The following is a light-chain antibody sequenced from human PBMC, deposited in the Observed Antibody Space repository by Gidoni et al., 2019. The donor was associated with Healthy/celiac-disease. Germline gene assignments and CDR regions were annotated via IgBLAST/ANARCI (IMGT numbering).Light chain of an antibody. CDR2: AAS. V-gene: IGKV1-39*01. CDR3: QQSYSTPPMYT. CDR1: QSISSY. J-gene: IGKJ2*01. Sequence: GDRVTITCRASQSISSYLNWYQQKPGKAPKLLIYAASSLQSGVPSRFSGSGSGTDFTLTISSLQPEDFATYYCQQSYSTPPMYTVGQGTKLEIK.